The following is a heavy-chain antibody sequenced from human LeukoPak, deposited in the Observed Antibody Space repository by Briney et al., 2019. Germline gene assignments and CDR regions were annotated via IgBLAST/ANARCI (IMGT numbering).Heavy chain of an antibody. CDR3: ARPHDY. CDR2: ISYDGSNE. J-gene: IGHJ4*02. CDR1: GFTFSNYA. V-gene: IGHV3-30*04. Sequence: GGSLRLSCAASGFTFSNYAMYWVRQAPGKGLEWVAVISYDGSNEYYADSVKGRFTISRDNAKNSLYPQMNSLRAEDTAVYYCARPHDYWGQGTLVTVSS.